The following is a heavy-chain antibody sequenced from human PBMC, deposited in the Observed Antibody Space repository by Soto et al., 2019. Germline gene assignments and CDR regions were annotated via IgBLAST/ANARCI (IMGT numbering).Heavy chain of an antibody. V-gene: IGHV3-21*01. CDR2: ISSSSRYI. D-gene: IGHD6-13*01. Sequence: EVQLVESGGGLVKPGGSLRLSCAASGFTFSSYSMTWVRQAPGKGLEWVSSISSSSRYIYYADSVKGRFTISRDNAKNSLYLQMNSLRAEDTAVYYCARDSSNDAFDLWGQGTMGTVSS. J-gene: IGHJ3*01. CDR1: GFTFSSYS. CDR3: ARDSSNDAFDL.